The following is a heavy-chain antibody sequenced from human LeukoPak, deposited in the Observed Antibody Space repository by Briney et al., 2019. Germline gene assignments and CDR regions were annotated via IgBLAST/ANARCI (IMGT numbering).Heavy chain of an antibody. J-gene: IGHJ4*02. CDR1: GFTFSSYW. V-gene: IGHV3-7*01. CDR2: IKQDGSEK. Sequence: GGSLRLSCAASGFTFSSYWMSWVRQAPGKGLEWVANIKQDGSEKYYVDSVKGRFTISRDDAKNSLYLQMNSLRAEDTAVYYCARPYASGSYYPGYWGQGTLVTVSS. CDR3: ARPYASGSYYPGY. D-gene: IGHD3-10*01.